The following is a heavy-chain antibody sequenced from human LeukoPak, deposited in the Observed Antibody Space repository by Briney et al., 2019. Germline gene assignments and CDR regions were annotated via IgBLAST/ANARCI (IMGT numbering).Heavy chain of an antibody. D-gene: IGHD3-10*01. CDR3: QAYYGSGSYSDY. CDR1: GGSISSGSYY. J-gene: IGHJ4*02. CDR2: IYTSGST. Sequence: PSETLSLTCTVSGGSISSGSYYWSWIRQPAGKGLEWIGRIYTSGSTNYNPSLKSRVTISVDTSKNQFSLKLSSVTAADMAVYYCQAYYGSGSYSDYWGQGTLVTVSS. V-gene: IGHV4-61*02.